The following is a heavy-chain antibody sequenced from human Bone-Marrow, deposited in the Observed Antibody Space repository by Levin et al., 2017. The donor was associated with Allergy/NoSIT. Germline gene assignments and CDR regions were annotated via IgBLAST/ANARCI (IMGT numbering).Heavy chain of an antibody. CDR3: ARIYSYVTVPFDY. Sequence: QTLSLTCTFSGFSLSTSGMCVSWIRQPPGKALEWLARIDWDDDKYYSTSLMTRLTISKDTSKNQVVLTMTNMDPVDSATYYCARIYSYVTVPFDYWGQGTLVTVSS. CDR1: GFSLSTSGMC. CDR2: IDWDDDK. D-gene: IGHD5-18*01. J-gene: IGHJ4*02. V-gene: IGHV2-70*11.